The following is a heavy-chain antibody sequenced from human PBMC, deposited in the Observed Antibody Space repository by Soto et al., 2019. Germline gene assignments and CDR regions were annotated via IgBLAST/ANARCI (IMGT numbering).Heavy chain of an antibody. CDR1: GFTFSSYG. Sequence: QVQLVESGGGVIQPGRSLRLSCAASGFTFSSYGMHWVRQAPGKGLEWVAVISYDGSNKYYADFVKGRFTISRDNSKNTLYLQMNSLRAEDTAVYYCAKDSEHYDFWSGYSEFDYWGQGTLVTVSS. V-gene: IGHV3-30*18. CDR3: AKDSEHYDFWSGYSEFDY. D-gene: IGHD3-3*01. CDR2: ISYDGSNK. J-gene: IGHJ4*02.